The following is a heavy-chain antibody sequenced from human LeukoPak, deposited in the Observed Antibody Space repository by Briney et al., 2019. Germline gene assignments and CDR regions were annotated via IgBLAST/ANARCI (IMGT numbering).Heavy chain of an antibody. CDR1: GYSISSGYY. CDR2: IYHSETT. CDR3: ARVYCTSFGCYNFDY. V-gene: IGHV4-38-2*01. Sequence: SETLSLTCAVSGYSISSGYYWGWILQPPGKGLDWIGSIYHSETTYYNPSLESRITISVDTSKNQFSLKVTSVTAADTALYYCARVYCTSFGCYNFDYWGQGALVTVSS. J-gene: IGHJ4*02. D-gene: IGHD2-2*01.